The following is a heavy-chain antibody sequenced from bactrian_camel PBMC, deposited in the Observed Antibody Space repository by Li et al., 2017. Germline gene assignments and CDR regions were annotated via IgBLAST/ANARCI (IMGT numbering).Heavy chain of an antibody. CDR1: GGPYSRC. V-gene: IGHV3S54*01. CDR3: AARRTCVTGPLNHILWNN. CDR2: IYTGDSST. Sequence: HVQLVESGGGSVQAGGSLRLSCAASGGPYSRCLGWFRQAPGKEREGVASIYTGDSSTYHADSVKGRFTISRDNAKNTLYLQMNSLQPEDTAIYYCAARRTCVTGPLNHILWNNWGQGTQVTVS. D-gene: IGHD3*01. J-gene: IGHJ4*01.